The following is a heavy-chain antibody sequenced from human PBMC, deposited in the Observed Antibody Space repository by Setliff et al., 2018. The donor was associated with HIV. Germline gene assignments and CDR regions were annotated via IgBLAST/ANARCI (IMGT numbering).Heavy chain of an antibody. Sequence: SETLSLTCAVYGGSFSGYDWSWIRQPPGKGLEWIGEINHSGSTNYNPSLKSRVTISVDTSKNQFSLKLYSVTAADTSVYYCARRWGTHKYFDYWGQGTVVTVS. CDR3: ARRWGTHKYFDY. CDR1: GGSFSGYD. CDR2: INHSGST. V-gene: IGHV4-34*01. D-gene: IGHD3-16*01. J-gene: IGHJ4*02.